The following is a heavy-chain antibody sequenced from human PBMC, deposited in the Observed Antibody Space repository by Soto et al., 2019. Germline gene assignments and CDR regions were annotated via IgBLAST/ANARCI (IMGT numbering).Heavy chain of an antibody. V-gene: IGHV3-23*01. CDR3: AKTRQAPVGTHFFDL. CDR1: GFTFSSFA. J-gene: IGHJ4*02. Sequence: PGGSQRLSCEGSGFTFSSFAMGWVRQAPGKGLEWLSSVSADGVSSFSADSVRGRFRVSRDNSKNTLFLQMRFLRVEDTAVYYCAKTRQAPVGTHFFDLWGQGTQVTVSS. CDR2: VSADGVSS.